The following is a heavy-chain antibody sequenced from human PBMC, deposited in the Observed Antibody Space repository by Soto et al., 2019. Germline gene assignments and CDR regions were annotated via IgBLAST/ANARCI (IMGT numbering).Heavy chain of an antibody. CDR1: GFIFSSDW. Sequence: GGSLRLSCAASGFIFSSDWMHWVRQAPGKGLVWVSRINSDGSSTDYADSVKGRFTISRDNAKNTLYLQMNNLRAEDTALYYCARSVTINTLDYWGQGALVTVSS. CDR2: INSDGSST. CDR3: ARSVTINTLDY. J-gene: IGHJ4*02. V-gene: IGHV3-74*01. D-gene: IGHD4-17*01.